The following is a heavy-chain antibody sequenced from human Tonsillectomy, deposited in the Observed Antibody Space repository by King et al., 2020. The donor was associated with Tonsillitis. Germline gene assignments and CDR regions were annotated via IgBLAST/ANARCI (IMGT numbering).Heavy chain of an antibody. CDR1: GGSISSGGYS. J-gene: IGHJ3*02. Sequence: MQLQESGPGLVKPSQTLSLTCAVSGGSISSGGYSWSWIRQPPGKGLEWIGYIYYSGSTYYNPSLKSRVTISVDTSKNHFSLNLSSVTAADTAVYYCPRDYDSSGYYPDAFDIWGQGTMVTVSS. D-gene: IGHD3-22*01. V-gene: IGHV4-30-4*07. CDR2: IYYSGST. CDR3: PRDYDSSGYYPDAFDI.